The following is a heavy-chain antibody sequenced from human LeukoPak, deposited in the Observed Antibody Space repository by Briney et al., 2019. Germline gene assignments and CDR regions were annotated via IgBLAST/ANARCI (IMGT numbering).Heavy chain of an antibody. Sequence: GGSLRLSCAASGFTFSSYAMSWVRQAPGKGLEWVSAISTSGGNTYYADSVKGRFTISRDNSKNTVYLQMNSLRAEDTAIYYWAKPGSGYYTAYYWGQGTLVTVSS. CDR2: ISTSGGNT. CDR1: GFTFSSYA. V-gene: IGHV3-23*01. J-gene: IGHJ4*02. D-gene: IGHD3-3*01. CDR3: AKPGSGYYTAYY.